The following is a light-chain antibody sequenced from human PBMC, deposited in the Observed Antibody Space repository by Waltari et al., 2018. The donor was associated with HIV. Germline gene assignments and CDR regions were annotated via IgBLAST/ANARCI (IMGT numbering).Light chain of an antibody. CDR1: QTVGRY. CDR3: QQRSNLPLT. Sequence: EVVLTQSPATLSLSPGERATLSCRDSQTVGRYLAWYQQKLGQSPRLLIYDASNRATGIPPRFSGSGSGTDFTLTISSLEAEDFAVYYCQQRSNLPLTFGGGTKVEIK. V-gene: IGKV3-11*01. CDR2: DAS. J-gene: IGKJ4*01.